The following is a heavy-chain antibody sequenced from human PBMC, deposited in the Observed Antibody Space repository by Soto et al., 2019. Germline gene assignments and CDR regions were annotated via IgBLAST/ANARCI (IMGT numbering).Heavy chain of an antibody. V-gene: IGHV3-33*01. CDR2: IWYDGSNK. D-gene: IGHD6-19*01. CDR3: ARDLIAVAPQGLDP. Sequence: GGSLRLSCAASGFTFSSYGMHWVRQAPGKGLEWVAVIWYDGSNKYYADSVKGRFTISRDNSKNTLYLQMNSLRAEDTAVYYCARDLIAVAPQGLDPWGQGTLVTVSS. J-gene: IGHJ5*02. CDR1: GFTFSSYG.